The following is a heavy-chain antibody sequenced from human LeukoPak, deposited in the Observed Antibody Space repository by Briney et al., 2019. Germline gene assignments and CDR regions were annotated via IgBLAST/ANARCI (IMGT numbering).Heavy chain of an antibody. V-gene: IGHV3-7*03. CDR1: GFTFSSYW. D-gene: IGHD2-21*02. CDR2: IKQDGSEK. Sequence: PGGSLRLSCAASGFTFSSYWMSWVRQAPGKGLEWVANIKQDGSEKYYVDSVKGRFTISRDNAKNSLYLQMNSLRAEDTAVYYCARGPRDCGGDCYSLNPFDYWGQGTLVTVSP. J-gene: IGHJ4*02. CDR3: ARGPRDCGGDCYSLNPFDY.